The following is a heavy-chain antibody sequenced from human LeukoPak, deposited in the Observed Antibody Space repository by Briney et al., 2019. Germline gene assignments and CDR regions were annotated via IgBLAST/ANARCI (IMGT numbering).Heavy chain of an antibody. J-gene: IGHJ6*02. D-gene: IGHD3-10*01. CDR2: ISAYNGNT. V-gene: IGHV1-18*04. CDR3: ARDSRHYYGSGSPLDYYYYYGMDV. Sequence: GASVKVSCKASGYTFTGYYIHWVRQAPGQGLEWMGWISAYNGNTNYAQKLQGRVTMTTDTSTSTAYMELRSLRSDDTAVYYCARDSRHYYGSGSPLDYYYYYGMDVWGQGTTVTVSS. CDR1: GYTFTGYY.